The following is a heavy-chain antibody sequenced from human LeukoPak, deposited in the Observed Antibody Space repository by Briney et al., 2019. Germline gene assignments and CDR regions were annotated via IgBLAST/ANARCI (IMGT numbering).Heavy chain of an antibody. CDR2: ISYDGSNK. CDR3: ARDHPRDIVVVPAAMGSYNWFDP. J-gene: IGHJ5*02. Sequence: PGRSLRLSCAASGFTFSSYAMHWVRQAPGKGLEWVAVISYDGSNKYYADSVKGRFTISRDNSKNTLYLQMNSLRAEDTAVYYCARDHPRDIVVVPAAMGSYNWFDPWGQGTLVTVSS. D-gene: IGHD2-2*01. V-gene: IGHV3-30*04. CDR1: GFTFSSYA.